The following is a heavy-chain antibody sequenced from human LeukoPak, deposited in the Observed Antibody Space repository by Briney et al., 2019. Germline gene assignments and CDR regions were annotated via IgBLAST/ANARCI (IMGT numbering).Heavy chain of an antibody. CDR3: ASEYCSSTSCYLTGLGAFDI. J-gene: IGHJ3*02. CDR2: IIPILGIA. Sequence: ASVKVSCKASGGTFSSYAISWVRQAPGQGREWMGRIIPILGIANYAQKFQGRVTITADKSTSTAYMELSSLRSEDTAVYYCASEYCSSTSCYLTGLGAFDIWGQGTMVTVSS. V-gene: IGHV1-69*04. D-gene: IGHD2-2*01. CDR1: GGTFSSYA.